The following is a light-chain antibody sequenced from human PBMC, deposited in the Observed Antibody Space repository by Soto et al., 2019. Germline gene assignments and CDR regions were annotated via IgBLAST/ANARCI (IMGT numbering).Light chain of an antibody. V-gene: IGKV1-5*03. J-gene: IGKJ1*01. CDR3: LQYNSFPWT. CDR2: KAS. Sequence: DIQMPQSPSTLSASVGDRVTITCRASQMISVWLAWYQQRPGKAPKLLIAKASNLESGVPSRISGSGSETEFTLTISSLQPDDFATYYCLQYNSFPWTFGQGTKV. CDR1: QMISVW.